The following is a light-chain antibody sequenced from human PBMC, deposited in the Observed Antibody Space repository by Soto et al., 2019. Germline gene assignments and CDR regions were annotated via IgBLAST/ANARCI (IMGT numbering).Light chain of an antibody. CDR2: GAS. CDR3: QQYNIWPQT. V-gene: IGKV3-15*01. Sequence: VMTQSPATLSVSPGERATLSCRASQNLRSSLAWYQQKPGQAPRLLIYGASTRATGIPARFSGSGSGTEFTLTIGSLQSEDFAVYFCQQYNIWPQTVGQGTKVDSK. CDR1: QNLRSS. J-gene: IGKJ1*01.